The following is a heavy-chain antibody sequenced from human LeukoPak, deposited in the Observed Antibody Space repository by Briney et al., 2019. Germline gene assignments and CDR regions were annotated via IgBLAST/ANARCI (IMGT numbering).Heavy chain of an antibody. CDR3: ARHDNIFDY. CDR1: GGSISSSSHY. CDR2: IYYSGST. Sequence: SETLSLTCTVSGGSISSSSHYWGWIRQPPGKGLEWIGSIYYSGSTYYNPSLKSRVTISVDTSKNQFSLKLSSVTAADTAVYYCARHDNIFDYWGQGTLVTVSS. J-gene: IGHJ4*02. V-gene: IGHV4-39*01. D-gene: IGHD1-14*01.